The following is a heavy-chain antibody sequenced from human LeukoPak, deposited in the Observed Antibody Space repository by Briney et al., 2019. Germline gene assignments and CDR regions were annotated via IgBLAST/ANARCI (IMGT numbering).Heavy chain of an antibody. CDR2: IYYSGST. V-gene: IGHV4-59*11. D-gene: IGHD3-9*01. Sequence: SETLSLTCTVSGGSISRHYWSWIRQPPGKGLEWIGYIYYSGSTNYNPSLKSRVTISVDTSKNQFSLKLSSVTAADTAVYYCARVYYDILTGYYPFDYWGQGTLVTVSS. J-gene: IGHJ4*02. CDR3: ARVYYDILTGYYPFDY. CDR1: GGSISRHY.